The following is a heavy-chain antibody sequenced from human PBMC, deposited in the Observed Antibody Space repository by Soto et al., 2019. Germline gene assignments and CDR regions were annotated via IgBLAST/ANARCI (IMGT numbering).Heavy chain of an antibody. Sequence: SETLSLTCTVSGGSISSDYWSWIRQPPGKGLEWIGEINHSGSTNYNPSLKSRVTISVDTSKNQFSLKLSSVTAADTAVYYCARGRIVVVITTEFDYWGQGTLVTVSS. V-gene: IGHV4-34*01. CDR1: GGSISSDY. CDR3: ARGRIVVVITTEFDY. D-gene: IGHD3-22*01. J-gene: IGHJ4*02. CDR2: INHSGST.